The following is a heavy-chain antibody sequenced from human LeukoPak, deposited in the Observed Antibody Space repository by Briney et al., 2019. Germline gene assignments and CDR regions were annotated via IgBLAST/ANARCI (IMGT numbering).Heavy chain of an antibody. CDR3: ARGGPDTVTIYRLDY. D-gene: IGHD4-11*01. CDR2: ISTSSSYI. CDR1: GFTFSSYS. Sequence: GGSLRLSCAASGFTFSSYSMSWVRQAPGKGLEWVSSISTSSSYIYYADSVKGRFTISRDNAKNSLYLQMNSLRAEDTAVYYCARGGPDTVTIYRLDYWGQGTLVTVSS. J-gene: IGHJ4*02. V-gene: IGHV3-21*01.